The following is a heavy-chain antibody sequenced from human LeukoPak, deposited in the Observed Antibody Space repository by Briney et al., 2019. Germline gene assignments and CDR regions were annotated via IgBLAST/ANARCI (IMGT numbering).Heavy chain of an antibody. D-gene: IGHD3-22*01. J-gene: IGHJ4*02. CDR2: ISVSGGRT. V-gene: IGHV3-23*01. CDR1: GFTFNTYA. Sequence: GGSLRLSCVASGFTFNTYAMSWVRQAPGKGLEWVSGISVSGGRTDYADSVKDRFTISRDNSKNTLYLQMNSLRAEDTAVYYCAKRGPGYDKSTYPPHYFDYWGQGTLVTVSS. CDR3: AKRGPGYDKSTYPPHYFDY.